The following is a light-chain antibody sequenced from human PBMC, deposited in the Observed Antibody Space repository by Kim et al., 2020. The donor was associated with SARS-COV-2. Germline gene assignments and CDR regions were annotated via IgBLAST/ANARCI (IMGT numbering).Light chain of an antibody. J-gene: IGLJ2*01. CDR1: SASIATNY. Sequence: VILSCTRISASIATNYVQWYQQRPGSAPTTVIYENSQRPSGVPARFSGSIDISSNSASLTISGLKTEDEADYYCQSYDTRNRVVFGGGTQLTVL. V-gene: IGLV6-57*03. CDR3: QSYDTRNRVV. CDR2: ENS.